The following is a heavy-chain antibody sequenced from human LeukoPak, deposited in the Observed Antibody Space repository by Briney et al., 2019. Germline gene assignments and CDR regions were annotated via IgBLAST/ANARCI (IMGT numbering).Heavy chain of an antibody. D-gene: IGHD3-9*01. CDR1: GFTFSSYA. CDR2: LSGSGGIT. V-gene: IGHV3-23*01. CDR3: AKRTDVLTGYYNA. Sequence: PGGSLRLSCGTSGFTFSSYAMSWVRQAPGKGLGWVSHLSGSGGITYYADSVKGRFTISRDNSKNTLYLQMNSLRADDTAVYYCAKRTDVLTGYYNAWGLGTPVTVSS. J-gene: IGHJ5*02.